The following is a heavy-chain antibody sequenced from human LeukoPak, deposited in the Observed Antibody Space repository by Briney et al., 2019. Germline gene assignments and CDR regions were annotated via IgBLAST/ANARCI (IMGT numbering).Heavy chain of an antibody. CDR2: IYSGGST. Sequence: GGSLRLSCAASGFTVSSNYMSWVRQAPGKGLEWVSVIYSGGSTYYADSVKGRFTISRDNSKNTLYLQMNSLRAEDTAVYYCASLSHGYYFDYWGQGTLVTVSS. CDR1: GFTVSSNY. J-gene: IGHJ4*02. CDR3: ASLSHGYYFDY. D-gene: IGHD4-17*01. V-gene: IGHV3-53*01.